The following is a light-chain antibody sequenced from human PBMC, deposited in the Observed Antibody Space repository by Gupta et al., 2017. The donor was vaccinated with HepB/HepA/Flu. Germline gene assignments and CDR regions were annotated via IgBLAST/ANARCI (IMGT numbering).Light chain of an antibody. CDR2: KTS. J-gene: IGKJ1*01. Sequence: DIQMTQSPSTLSASVGDRVTITCRASENINHWLAWYQQKPGKAPNLLIYKTSSLESGVPSRFSGSGSGTEFTLTISSLQPDDFATYYCQHDHSSPWTFGQGTQVEIK. CDR1: ENINHW. V-gene: IGKV1-5*03. CDR3: QHDHSSPWT.